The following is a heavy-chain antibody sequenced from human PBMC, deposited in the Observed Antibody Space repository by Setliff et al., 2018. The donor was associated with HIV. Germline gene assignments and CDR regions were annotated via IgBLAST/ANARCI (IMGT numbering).Heavy chain of an antibody. CDR3: VRGGLTGIDL. CDR1: GGALNDYS. Sequence: TSETLSLTCTVSGGALNDYSWSWIRQSPGKRLEWIGYIRYTDSTDYNPSLESRVTMSVDTSKKQISLKLTSVTAADSAVYYCVRGGLTGIDLWGQGRLVTV. CDR2: IRYTDST. D-gene: IGHD3-9*01. V-gene: IGHV4-59*01. J-gene: IGHJ5*02.